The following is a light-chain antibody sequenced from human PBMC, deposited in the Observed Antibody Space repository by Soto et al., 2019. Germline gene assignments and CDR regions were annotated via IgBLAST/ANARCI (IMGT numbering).Light chain of an antibody. Sequence: NFMLTQPHSVSESPGKTVTISCTRSSGSIASNYVQWYQQRPGSAPTTEIYEDNQRPSGVPDRFSGSIDSSSNSASLTISGLKTEDEADYSCQSYDSSKDVVFGGGTKLTVL. J-gene: IGLJ2*01. CDR1: SGSIASNY. CDR3: QSYDSSKDVV. CDR2: EDN. V-gene: IGLV6-57*04.